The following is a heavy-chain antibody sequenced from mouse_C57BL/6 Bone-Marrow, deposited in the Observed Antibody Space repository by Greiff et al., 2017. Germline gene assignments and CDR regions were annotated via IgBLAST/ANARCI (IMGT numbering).Heavy chain of an antibody. CDR1: GYTFTDYY. V-gene: IGHV1-19*01. CDR3: ARCGGQDD. Sequence: VQLQQSGPVLVKPGASVTMSCKASGYTFTDYYMNWVKQSNGKSLEWIGVINPYNGGTSYNQKFKGKATLTVDQSSSTAYMELISLTSEDSAVYYCARCGGQDDWGQGTTLTVSS. D-gene: IGHD3-3*01. CDR2: INPYNGGT. J-gene: IGHJ2*01.